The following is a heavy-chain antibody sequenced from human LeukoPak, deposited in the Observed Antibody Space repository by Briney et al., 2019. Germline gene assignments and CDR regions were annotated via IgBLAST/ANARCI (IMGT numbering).Heavy chain of an antibody. D-gene: IGHD4-17*01. Sequence: SETLSLTCTVSGGSISSYYWSWIRQPPGKGLEWIGYIYYSGSTNYNPSLKSRVTMSVDTSKNQFSLNLTSVTAAGTAKYYCARRRYAYGDYVYWGQGTLVTVSS. CDR3: ARRRYAYGDYVY. CDR1: GGSISSYY. J-gene: IGHJ4*02. V-gene: IGHV4-59*12. CDR2: IYYSGST.